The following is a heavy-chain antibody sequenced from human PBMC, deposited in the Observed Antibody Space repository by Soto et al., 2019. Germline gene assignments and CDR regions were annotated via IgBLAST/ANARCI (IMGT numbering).Heavy chain of an antibody. CDR1: GGSVSSGSYY. Sequence: QVQLQESGPGLVKPSETLSLTCTVSGGSVSSGSYYWSWIRQPPGKGLEWIGSIYYSGSTNYNPSFMSRVTISVDTSKNQFSLKLSSVTAADTAVYYCARGGYYDSTDYWGQGTLVTVSS. V-gene: IGHV4-61*01. J-gene: IGHJ4*02. D-gene: IGHD3-22*01. CDR3: ARGGYYDSTDY. CDR2: IYYSGST.